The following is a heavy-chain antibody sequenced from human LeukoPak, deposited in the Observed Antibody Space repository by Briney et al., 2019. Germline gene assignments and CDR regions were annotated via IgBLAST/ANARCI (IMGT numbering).Heavy chain of an antibody. V-gene: IGHV3-48*03. D-gene: IGHD5-18*01. J-gene: IGHJ5*02. Sequence: GGSVRLSCAASGFTFSSYEMNWVRQAPGKGLEWVSYISSSGSTIYYADSVKGRFTISRDNAKNSLYLQMNSLRAEDTAVYYCARDQNSRGFSYGPWGQGTLVTVSS. CDR3: ARDQNSRGFSYGP. CDR2: ISSSGSTI. CDR1: GFTFSSYE.